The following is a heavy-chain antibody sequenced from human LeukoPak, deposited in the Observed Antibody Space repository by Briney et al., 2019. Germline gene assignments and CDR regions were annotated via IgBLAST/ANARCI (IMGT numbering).Heavy chain of an antibody. V-gene: IGHV1-46*01. Sequence: GASVKVSCKASGYTFTSYYMHWVRQAPGQGLEWMGIINPSGGSTSYAQKFQGRVTMTTDTSTSTAYMELRSLRSDDTAVYYCARDRKGRWLQLHLFDYWGQGTLVTVSS. D-gene: IGHD5-24*01. J-gene: IGHJ4*02. CDR1: GYTFTSYY. CDR2: INPSGGST. CDR3: ARDRKGRWLQLHLFDY.